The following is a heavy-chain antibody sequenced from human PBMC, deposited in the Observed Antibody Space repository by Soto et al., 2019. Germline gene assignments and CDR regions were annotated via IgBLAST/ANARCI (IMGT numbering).Heavy chain of an antibody. CDR2: INTDGSVA. V-gene: IGHV3-74*03. CDR3: ARDGKGAAYTFGPYYFDS. Sequence: TGGSLRLSCAASGLTFRSYWMHWVRQAPGKGLVWVSRINTDGSVAMYVDSVRGRFTISRDNGMQSLFLHMNSLRDEDTAVYYCARDGKGAAYTFGPYYFDSWGQGALVTVSS. J-gene: IGHJ4*02. CDR1: GLTFRSYW. D-gene: IGHD1-1*01.